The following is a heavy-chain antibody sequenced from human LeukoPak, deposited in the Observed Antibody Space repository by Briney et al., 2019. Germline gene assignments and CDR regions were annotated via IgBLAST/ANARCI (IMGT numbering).Heavy chain of an antibody. V-gene: IGHV3-43D*03. CDR3: AKEADCSSTSCYVGNDAFDI. CDR2: ST. J-gene: IGHJ3*02. D-gene: IGHD2-2*01. Sequence: STYYADSVKGRFTISRDNSKNSLYLQMNSLRAEDTALYYCAKEADCSSTSCYVGNDAFDIWGQGTMVTVSS.